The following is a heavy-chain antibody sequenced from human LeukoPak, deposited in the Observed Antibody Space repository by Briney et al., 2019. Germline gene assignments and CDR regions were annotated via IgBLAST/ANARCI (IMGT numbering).Heavy chain of an antibody. D-gene: IGHD6-13*01. CDR3: AIGSVRYSSPRGNAFDI. Sequence: ASVKVSCKASGYTFTSYGISWVRQAPGQGLEWMGGIIPIFGTANYAQRFQGRVTITTDESTSTAYMELSSLRSEDTAVYYCAIGSVRYSSPRGNAFDIWGQGTMVTVSS. CDR1: GYTFTSYG. J-gene: IGHJ3*02. CDR2: IIPIFGTA. V-gene: IGHV1-69*05.